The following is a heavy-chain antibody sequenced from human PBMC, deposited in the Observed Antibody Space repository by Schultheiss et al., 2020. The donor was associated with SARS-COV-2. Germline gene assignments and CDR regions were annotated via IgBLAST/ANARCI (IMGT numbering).Heavy chain of an antibody. D-gene: IGHD3-16*01. CDR3: ARHTYYDYYYGMDV. CDR2: IYYSGST. Sequence: SQTLSLTCTVSGGSISSYYWSWIRQPPGKGLEWIGYIYYSGSTNYNPSLKSRVTISVDTSKNQFSLKLSSVTAADTAVYYCARHTYYDYYYGMDVWGQGTTVTVSS. V-gene: IGHV4-59*08. CDR1: GGSISSYY. J-gene: IGHJ6*02.